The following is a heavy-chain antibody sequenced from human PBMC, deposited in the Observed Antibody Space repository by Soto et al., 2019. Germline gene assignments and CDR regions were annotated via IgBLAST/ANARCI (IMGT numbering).Heavy chain of an antibody. CDR1: GGSFSGYY. V-gene: IGHV4-34*01. CDR3: ARDFKRYSSPPGPLEY. Sequence: ETLSLTCAVYGGSFSGYYWTWIRQPPGTGLEWIGEINHSGSTNYNPSLKSRVTISVDTSKNQFSLKLSSVTAADTAVYYCARDFKRYSSPPGPLEYWGLGTPVTVSS. J-gene: IGHJ4*02. D-gene: IGHD6-13*01. CDR2: INHSGST.